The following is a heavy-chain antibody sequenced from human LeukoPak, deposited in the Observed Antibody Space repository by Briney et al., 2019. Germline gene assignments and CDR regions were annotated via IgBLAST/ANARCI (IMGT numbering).Heavy chain of an antibody. Sequence: SETLSLTCTVSGGSISSSSYYWGWIRQPPGKGLEWLGSIYYSGSTYYNPSRKSRVTISVDTSKNQFSLKLSSVTAADTAVYYCARQMYYYGSSDYWGQGTLVTVSS. CDR3: ARQMYYYGSSDY. D-gene: IGHD3-10*01. V-gene: IGHV4-39*01. CDR1: GGSISSSSYY. J-gene: IGHJ4*02. CDR2: IYYSGST.